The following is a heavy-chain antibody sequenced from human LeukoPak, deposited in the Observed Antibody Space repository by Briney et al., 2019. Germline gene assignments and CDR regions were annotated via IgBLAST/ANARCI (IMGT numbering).Heavy chain of an antibody. CDR2: GHYTGST. CDR3: ARDGQLGYCSSTSCYNAFDI. Sequence: PSETLSLTCTVSGDSINSYYWNWIRQPPGKGLEWIGYGHYTGSTYKNPSLNSRVAFSVDTSKNQFSLKLSSVTAADTAVYYCARDGQLGYCSSTSCYNAFDIWGQGTMVTVSS. V-gene: IGHV4-59*12. D-gene: IGHD2-2*02. J-gene: IGHJ3*02. CDR1: GDSINSYY.